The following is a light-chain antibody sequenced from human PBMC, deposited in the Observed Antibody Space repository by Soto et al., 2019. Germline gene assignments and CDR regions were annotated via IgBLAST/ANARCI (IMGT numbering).Light chain of an antibody. J-gene: IGLJ2*01. Sequence: QSVLTQPASVSGSPGQSITISCTGTSSDIGGYNYVSWYQHHPGKAPKLMIYEVSNRPSGVSNRFSGSKSGNTASLTISGLQAEDEADYYCNSYTSSSTLVLFGGGTKVTVL. V-gene: IGLV2-14*01. CDR1: SSDIGGYNY. CDR2: EVS. CDR3: NSYTSSSTLVL.